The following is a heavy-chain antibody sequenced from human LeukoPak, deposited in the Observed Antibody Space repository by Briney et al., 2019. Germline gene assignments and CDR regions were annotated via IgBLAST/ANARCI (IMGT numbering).Heavy chain of an antibody. J-gene: IGHJ3*02. V-gene: IGHV1-2*02. CDR3: ARTVYCSTTRCYVLDAFDM. Sequence: ASVKVSCKASGYTFTGYYMHWVRQAPGQGLEWMGWINPNSGGTNYAQKFQGRVTMTRDTSISTAYMELSSLRFDDTAVYYCARTVYCSTTRCYVLDAFDMWAQGTMVTVSS. CDR2: INPNSGGT. CDR1: GYTFTGYY. D-gene: IGHD2-2*01.